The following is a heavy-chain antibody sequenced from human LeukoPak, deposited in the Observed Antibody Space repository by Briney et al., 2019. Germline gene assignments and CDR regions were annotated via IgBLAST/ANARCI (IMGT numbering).Heavy chain of an antibody. D-gene: IGHD2-15*01. V-gene: IGHV3-74*01. CDR1: GFIFSSYW. CDR2: INSDGSST. Sequence: PGGSLRLSCAASGFIFSSYWMHWVRQAPGKGLVWVSHINSDGSSTSYADSVRGRFTISRDNVKSTVYLQMNSLRAEDTAVYYCARERCSGGSCYFDYWGQGTLVTVSS. CDR3: ARERCSGGSCYFDY. J-gene: IGHJ4*02.